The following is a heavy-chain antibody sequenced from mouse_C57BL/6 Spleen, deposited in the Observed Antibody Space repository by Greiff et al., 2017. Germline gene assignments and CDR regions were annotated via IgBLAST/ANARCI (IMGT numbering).Heavy chain of an antibody. J-gene: IGHJ3*01. Sequence: ESGPGLVKPSQSLSLTCSVTGYSITSGYYWNWIRQFPGNKLEWMGYISYDGSNNYNPSLKNRISITRATSKNQFFLKLNSGTTEDTATYYCAIYDGYYRFAYWGQGTLVTVSA. D-gene: IGHD2-3*01. CDR2: ISYDGSN. CDR3: AIYDGYYRFAY. CDR1: GYSITSGYY. V-gene: IGHV3-6*01.